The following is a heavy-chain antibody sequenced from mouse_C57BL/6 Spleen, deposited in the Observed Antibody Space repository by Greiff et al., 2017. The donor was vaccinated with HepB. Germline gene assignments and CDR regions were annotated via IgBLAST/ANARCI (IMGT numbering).Heavy chain of an antibody. D-gene: IGHD2-4*01. V-gene: IGHV1-50*01. CDR3: ARREDYDVGYFDV. Sequence: VQLQQPGAELVKPGASVKLSCKASGYTFTSYWMQWVKQRPGQGLEWIGEIDPSDIYTNYNQKFKGKATLTVDTSSSTAYMQLSSLTSEDSAVYYCARREDYDVGYFDVWGTGTTVTVSS. CDR1: GYTFTSYW. J-gene: IGHJ1*03. CDR2: IDPSDIYT.